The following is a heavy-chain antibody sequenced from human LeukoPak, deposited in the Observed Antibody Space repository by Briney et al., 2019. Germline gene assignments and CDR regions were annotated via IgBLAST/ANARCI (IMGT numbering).Heavy chain of an antibody. D-gene: IGHD2-2*01. V-gene: IGHV3-30-3*02. Sequence: GGSLRLSCAASGFTFSSYAMHWVRQAPGKGLEWVAVISYGGSNKYYADSVKGRFTISRDDSKNTLYLQMNSLRAEDTAVYYCAKSSSTSLLYYFDYWGQGTLVTVSS. CDR3: AKSSSTSLLYYFDY. J-gene: IGHJ4*02. CDR2: ISYGGSNK. CDR1: GFTFSSYA.